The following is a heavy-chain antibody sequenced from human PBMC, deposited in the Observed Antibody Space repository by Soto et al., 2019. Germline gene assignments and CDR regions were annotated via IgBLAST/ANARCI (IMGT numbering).Heavy chain of an antibody. V-gene: IGHV1-3*01. CDR3: VRRHVSATGIDWFDP. J-gene: IGHJ5*02. CDR2: INAANGDT. D-gene: IGHD6-13*01. CDR1: GYTFTSYG. Sequence: ASAQVSCKASGYTFTSYGIHWVRQAPGQRLEWMGWINAANGDTKYSPKFQGRVTITRDTSASTAYMELSSLRSEDTAVYYCVRRHVSATGIDWFDPWGQGTLVTVSS.